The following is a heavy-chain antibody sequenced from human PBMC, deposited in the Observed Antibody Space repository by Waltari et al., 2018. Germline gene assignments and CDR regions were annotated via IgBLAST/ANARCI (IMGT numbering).Heavy chain of an antibody. CDR1: GYSISSGYY. J-gene: IGHJ3*02. V-gene: IGHV4-38-2*01. D-gene: IGHD3-16*02. CDR2: IYHSGST. CDR3: ARAFEGVIAYDAFDI. Sequence: QVQLQASGPGLVKPSETLSLTCAVSGYSISSGYYWGWIRQPPGKGLEWIGSIYHSGSTYYNPSLKSRVTISVDTSKNQFSLKLSSVTAADTAVYYCARAFEGVIAYDAFDIWGQGTMVTVSS.